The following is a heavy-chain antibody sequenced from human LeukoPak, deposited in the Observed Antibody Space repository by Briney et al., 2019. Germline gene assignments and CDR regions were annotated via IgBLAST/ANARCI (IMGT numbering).Heavy chain of an antibody. CDR1: GFTFSSYG. J-gene: IGHJ4*02. Sequence: GSLRLSCAASGFTFSSYGMHWVRQAPGKGLEWVAFIRYDGSNKYYADSVKGRFTTSRDNSKNTLYLQMNSLRAEDTAVYYCAKSGYDILTLFDYWGQGTPVTVSS. V-gene: IGHV3-30*02. CDR3: AKSGYDILTLFDY. D-gene: IGHD3-9*01. CDR2: IRYDGSNK.